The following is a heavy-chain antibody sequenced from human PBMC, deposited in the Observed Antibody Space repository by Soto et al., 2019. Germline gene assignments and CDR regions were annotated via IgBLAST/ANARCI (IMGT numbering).Heavy chain of an antibody. V-gene: IGHV4-4*02. CDR1: GGSISSSNW. Sequence: SETLSLTCAVSGGSISSSNWWSWVRQPPGKGLEWIGEIYHSGSTNYNPSLKSRVTISVDKSKNQFSLKLSSVTAADTAVYYCARATPGNYYDSSGYYLWYFDYWGQGTPVTVSS. CDR2: IYHSGST. CDR3: ARATPGNYYDSSGYYLWYFDY. J-gene: IGHJ4*02. D-gene: IGHD3-22*01.